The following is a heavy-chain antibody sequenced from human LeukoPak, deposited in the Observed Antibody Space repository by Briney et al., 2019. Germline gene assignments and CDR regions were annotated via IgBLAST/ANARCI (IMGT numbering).Heavy chain of an antibody. D-gene: IGHD3-22*01. V-gene: IGHV1-18*01. J-gene: IGHJ4*02. CDR3: ARDQGWLSISRDRHFDY. Sequence: GASVKVSCKASGYTFTSYGISWVRQAPGQGLEWMGWISAYNGDTNYAQKLQGRVTMTTDTSTSTAYMELRSLRSDDTAVYYCARDQGWLSISRDRHFDYWGQGTLVTVSS. CDR2: ISAYNGDT. CDR1: GYTFTSYG.